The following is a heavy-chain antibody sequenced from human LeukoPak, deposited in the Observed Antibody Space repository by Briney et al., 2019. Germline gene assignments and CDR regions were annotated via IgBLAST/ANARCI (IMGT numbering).Heavy chain of an antibody. J-gene: IGHJ4*02. D-gene: IGHD6-19*01. CDR1: GGSISNHY. CDR3: ARGGWSLDY. Sequence: PSETLSLTCTVSGGSISNHYWSWIRRPPGKGLEWIGYIFYTGTGSTYNPSLKSRVTMSVDTSKNQVSLRLSSVTTADTAVYYCARGGWSLDYWDQGALVTVSS. V-gene: IGHV4-59*11. CDR2: IFYTGTGS.